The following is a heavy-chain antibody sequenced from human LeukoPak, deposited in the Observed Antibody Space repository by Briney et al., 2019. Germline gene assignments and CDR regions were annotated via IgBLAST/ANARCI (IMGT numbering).Heavy chain of an antibody. V-gene: IGHV3-21*01. D-gene: IGHD6-6*01. CDR2: IGSSGGGT. Sequence: GGSLRLSCEASGLTFNNYAMHWVRQSSGKGLEWVSGIGSSGGGTYYADSVKGRFTISRDNAKNSLYLQMNSLRAEDTAVYYCARSSSGENWFDPWGQGTLVTVSS. J-gene: IGHJ5*02. CDR1: GLTFNNYA. CDR3: ARSSSGENWFDP.